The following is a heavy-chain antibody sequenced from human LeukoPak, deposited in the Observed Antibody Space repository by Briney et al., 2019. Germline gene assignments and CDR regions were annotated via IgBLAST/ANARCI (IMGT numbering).Heavy chain of an antibody. V-gene: IGHV4-30-4*08. J-gene: IGHJ4*02. CDR1: GGSVSSDDYP. Sequence: SETLSLTCTVSGGSVSSDDYPWSWIRQPPGKGLEWIGYIYYSGRSYYNPSLKSRVTISVDTSEKQFSLKPTSVTAAGTAVYYCASGILAVDYWGQGTLVTVSS. CDR3: ASGILAVDY. CDR2: IYYSGRS. D-gene: IGHD2-15*01.